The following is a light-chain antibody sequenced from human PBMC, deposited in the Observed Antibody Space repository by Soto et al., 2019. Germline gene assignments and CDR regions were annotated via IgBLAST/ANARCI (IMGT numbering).Light chain of an antibody. CDR1: RTISSY. Sequence: IQMTQSPSSRSSSLGDRVTITCRASRTISSYLNWYQQKPGKAPKLLIYAASSLQSGVPSRFSGSGSGTDVTLTISSLQQEDVATYYCQQSYSTPVTFGQGTKVDIK. CDR2: AAS. CDR3: QQSYSTPVT. J-gene: IGKJ1*01. V-gene: IGKV1-39*01.